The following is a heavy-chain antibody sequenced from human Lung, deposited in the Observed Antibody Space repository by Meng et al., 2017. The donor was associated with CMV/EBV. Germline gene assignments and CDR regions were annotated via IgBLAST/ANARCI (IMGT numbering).Heavy chain of an antibody. CDR2: IPHRGSS. CDR1: GDSITNHNW. V-gene: IGHV4-4*02. D-gene: IGHD3-10*01. J-gene: IGHJ1*01. Sequence: VLLRESGPERVKPSVPLSLPCAVSGDSITNHNWWAWVRQPPGKGLEWIGEIPHRGSSAYNPSIKSRVSMSIDKSKNQFSLKLTSVTAADTAVYHCLRRSGGSVWGQGTLVTVSS. CDR3: LRRSGGSV.